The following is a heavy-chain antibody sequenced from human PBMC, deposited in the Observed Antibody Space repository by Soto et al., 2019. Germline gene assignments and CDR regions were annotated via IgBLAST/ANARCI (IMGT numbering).Heavy chain of an antibody. V-gene: IGHV3-74*01. CDR1: GFTFSGDW. J-gene: IGHJ5*01. CDR3: ARAPRGLYHHDS. Sequence: EVQLVESGGGLVQPGGSLRLSCAASGFTFSGDWMHWVRQAAGKGLVWVSRINMDGTRTNYADSGKGRITISRDTANHTMYLQMVRLRVDDTSVYFCARAPRGLYHHDSWGKGARVTVSS. D-gene: IGHD2-2*01. CDR2: INMDGTRT.